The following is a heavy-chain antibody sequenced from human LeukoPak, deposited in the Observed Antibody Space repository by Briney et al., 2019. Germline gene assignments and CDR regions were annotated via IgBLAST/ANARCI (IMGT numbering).Heavy chain of an antibody. CDR3: ARDRSEAYYYGMDV. Sequence: SETLSLTCTVSGGSVSSGSYYWSWIRQPPGKGLEWIGYIYYSGSTNYNPSLKSRVTISVDTSKNQFSLKLSSVTAADTAVYYCARDRSEAYYYGMDVWGQGTTVTVSS. J-gene: IGHJ6*02. D-gene: IGHD1-14*01. CDR2: IYYSGST. CDR1: GGSVSSGSYY. V-gene: IGHV4-61*01.